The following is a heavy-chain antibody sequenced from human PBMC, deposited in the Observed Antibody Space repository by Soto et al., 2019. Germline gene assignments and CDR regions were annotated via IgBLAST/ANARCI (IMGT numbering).Heavy chain of an antibody. CDR3: ARDRGFNYYGSGSYYDQIEVPTNWFDP. V-gene: IGHV3-7*01. Sequence: GGSLRLSCAASGFTFSSYWMSWVRQAPGKGLEWVANIKQDGSEKYYVDSVKGRFTISRDNAKNSLYLQMNSLRAEDTAVYYCARDRGFNYYGSGSYYDQIEVPTNWFDPWGQGTLVTVSS. CDR1: GFTFSSYW. J-gene: IGHJ5*02. CDR2: IKQDGSEK. D-gene: IGHD3-10*01.